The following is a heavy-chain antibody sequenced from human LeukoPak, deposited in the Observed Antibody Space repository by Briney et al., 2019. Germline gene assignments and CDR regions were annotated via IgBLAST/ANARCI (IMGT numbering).Heavy chain of an antibody. V-gene: IGHV3-48*03. CDR2: ISSSGSTI. Sequence: GGSLRLSCAASGFTLSSYEMNWVRQAPGKGLEWVSYISSSGSTIYYADSVKGRFTISRDNAKNSLYLQINNLRAEDTAVYYCARDHLYCTSTTCYVGGYYNGMDVWGQGTTVTVSS. J-gene: IGHJ6*02. CDR3: ARDHLYCTSTTCYVGGYYNGMDV. D-gene: IGHD2-2*01. CDR1: GFTLSSYE.